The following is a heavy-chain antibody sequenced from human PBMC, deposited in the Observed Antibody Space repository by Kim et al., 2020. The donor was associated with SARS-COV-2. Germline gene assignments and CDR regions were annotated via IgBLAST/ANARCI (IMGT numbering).Heavy chain of an antibody. J-gene: IGHJ5*02. V-gene: IGHV4-38-2*02. CDR3: ARESSITMVRGVSLLRWFDP. D-gene: IGHD3-10*01. CDR2: IYHSGST. CDR1: GYSISSGYY. Sequence: SETLSLTCTVSGYSISSGYYWGWIRQPPGKGLEWIGSIYHSGSTYYNPSLKSRVTISVDTSKNQFSLKLSSVTAADTAVYYCARESSITMVRGVSLLRWFDPWGQGTLVTVSS.